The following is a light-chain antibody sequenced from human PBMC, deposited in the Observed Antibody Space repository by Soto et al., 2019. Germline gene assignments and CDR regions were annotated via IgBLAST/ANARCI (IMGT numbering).Light chain of an antibody. CDR3: QQYFITPWT. Sequence: IVMTQSPDSLAVSLGEWATINCKSSQSVLYRSNSKNYLAWYPQKPGQPPKLIIYWASTRESGVPDRFSGSGSGKDYTLSISSLQAEDVAVYSCQQYFITPWTCGQGTKVEIK. V-gene: IGKV4-1*01. CDR2: WAS. J-gene: IGKJ1*01. CDR1: QSVLYRSNSKNY.